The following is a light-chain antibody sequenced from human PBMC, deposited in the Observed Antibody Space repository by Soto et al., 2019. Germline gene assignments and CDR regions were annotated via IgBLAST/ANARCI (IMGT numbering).Light chain of an antibody. CDR3: HQYGSSPPYT. V-gene: IGKV3-20*01. Sequence: EIVLTQSPGTLSLSPGERATLSCRASQSVSSNYLAWYQQKPGQAPRLVIYGASNRATGIPDRFSGSGSGTDFPLTINRLEPEDFAVYYCHQYGSSPPYTFGQGTKLDIK. CDR2: GAS. CDR1: QSVSSNY. J-gene: IGKJ2*01.